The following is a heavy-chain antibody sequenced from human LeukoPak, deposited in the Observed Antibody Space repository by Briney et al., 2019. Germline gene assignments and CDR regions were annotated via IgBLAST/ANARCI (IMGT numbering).Heavy chain of an antibody. Sequence: ASVKVSCKASGYTFTSYDINWVQQATGQGLEWMGWMNPNSGNTGYAQKFQGRVTMTRNTSISTAYMELSSLRSEDTAVYYCARVVLRYFDWFGYWGQGTLVTVSS. CDR3: ARVVLRYFDWFGY. CDR1: GYTFTSYD. V-gene: IGHV1-8*01. J-gene: IGHJ4*02. CDR2: MNPNSGNT. D-gene: IGHD3-9*01.